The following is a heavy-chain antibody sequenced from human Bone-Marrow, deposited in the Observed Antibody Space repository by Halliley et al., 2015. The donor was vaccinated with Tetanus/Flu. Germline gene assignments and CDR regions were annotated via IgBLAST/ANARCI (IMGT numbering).Heavy chain of an antibody. CDR1: GGSISSGGYY. Sequence: TLSLTCTVSGGSISSGGYYWSWIRQHPGKGLEWIGYIYYSGTTYYNPPLKSRVTISVDTSKNQFSLKLNSVTAADTAVYYCARDDSGYARFDPWGQGTLVTVSS. CDR2: IYYSGTT. V-gene: IGHV4-31*03. D-gene: IGHD5-12*01. CDR3: ARDDSGYARFDP. J-gene: IGHJ5*02.